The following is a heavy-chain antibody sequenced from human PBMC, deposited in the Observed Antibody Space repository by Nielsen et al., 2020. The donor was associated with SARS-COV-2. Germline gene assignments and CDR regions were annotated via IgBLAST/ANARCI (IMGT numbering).Heavy chain of an antibody. Sequence: GESLKISCAASGFTFSSYAMSWVRQAPGKGLEWVSAISGSGGSTYYADSVKGRFTISRDNSKNTLYLQMNSLRAEDTALYHCARAPAGGYYYYMDVWGKGTTVTVSS. V-gene: IGHV3-23*01. CDR2: ISGSGGST. J-gene: IGHJ6*03. D-gene: IGHD4-23*01. CDR3: ARAPAGGYYYYMDV. CDR1: GFTFSSYA.